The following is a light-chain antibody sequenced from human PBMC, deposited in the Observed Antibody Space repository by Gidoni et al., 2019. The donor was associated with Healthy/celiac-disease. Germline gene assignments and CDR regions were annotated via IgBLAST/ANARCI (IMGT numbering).Light chain of an antibody. J-gene: IGKJ1*01. CDR3: QQYYSTPRT. CDR2: WAS. V-gene: IGKV4-1*01. CDR1: QSVLYSSNNKNY. Sequence: DIGMTQSPDSLAVSLGERATINCKSSQSVLYSSNNKNYLAWYQQKPGQPPKLLIYWASTRESGVPDLFSCSVPGTDFTLTISSLQAEDVAVYYCQQYYSTPRTFGQXTKVEIK.